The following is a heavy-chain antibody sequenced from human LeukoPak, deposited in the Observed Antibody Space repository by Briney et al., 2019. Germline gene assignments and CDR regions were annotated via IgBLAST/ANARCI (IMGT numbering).Heavy chain of an antibody. Sequence: PSETLSLTCTISGGPISTSGYYWGWIRQPPGKGLEWIGSIYFSGTTNNNPSLKSRVTISVETSKNQFSLRLNSVTAADTAVYYCARTYYYDSSGNYGYNWFDPWGQGTLVTVSS. CDR1: GGPISTSGYY. CDR3: ARTYYYDSSGNYGYNWFDP. CDR2: IYFSGTT. V-gene: IGHV4-39*01. D-gene: IGHD3-22*01. J-gene: IGHJ5*02.